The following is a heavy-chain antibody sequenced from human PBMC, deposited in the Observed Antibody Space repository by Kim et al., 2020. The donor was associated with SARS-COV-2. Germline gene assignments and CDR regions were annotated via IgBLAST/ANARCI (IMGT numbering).Heavy chain of an antibody. Sequence: SETLSLTCTVSGGSISSSSYYWGWIRQPPGKGLEWIGSIYYSGSTYYNPSLKSRVTISVDTSKNQFSLKLSSVTAADTAVYYCARQGSISHYWGQGTLVTVSS. J-gene: IGHJ4*02. CDR2: IYYSGST. D-gene: IGHD3-10*01. CDR3: ARQGSISHY. CDR1: GGSISSSSYY. V-gene: IGHV4-39*01.